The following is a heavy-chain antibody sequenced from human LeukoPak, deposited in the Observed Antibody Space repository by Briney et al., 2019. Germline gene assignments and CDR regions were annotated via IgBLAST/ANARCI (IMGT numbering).Heavy chain of an antibody. CDR1: GYIYSSYG. CDR3: ARVPSGGPFDY. V-gene: IGHV1-18*01. J-gene: IGHJ4*02. CDR2: ISAYNGNT. D-gene: IGHD4-23*01. Sequence: ASEKVSCKASGYIYSSYGISWVRQASGQWLEWMGWISAYNGNTNYAQRLQGRVTMTTDTSTSTAYMELRSLTSDDTAVYYCARVPSGGPFDYWGQGTLVTVSS.